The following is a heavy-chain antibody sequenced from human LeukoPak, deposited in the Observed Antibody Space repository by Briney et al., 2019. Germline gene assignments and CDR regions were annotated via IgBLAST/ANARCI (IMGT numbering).Heavy chain of an antibody. Sequence: GGSLRLSCAASGFTFSSYSMNWVRQAPGKGLEWVSSISSSSYIYYADSVKGRFTISRDNAKNSLYLQMNSLRAEDTAVYYCARYSSSSFYYYYGMDVWGQGTTVTVSS. CDR1: GFTFSSYS. D-gene: IGHD6-6*01. V-gene: IGHV3-21*01. J-gene: IGHJ6*02. CDR2: ISSSSYI. CDR3: ARYSSSSFYYYYGMDV.